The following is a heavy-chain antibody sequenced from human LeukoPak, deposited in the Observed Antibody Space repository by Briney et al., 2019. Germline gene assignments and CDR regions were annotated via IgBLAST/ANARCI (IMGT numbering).Heavy chain of an antibody. CDR3: ARDRSPWESRNPDAFDI. D-gene: IGHD1-26*01. J-gene: IGHJ3*02. Sequence: GGSLRLSCAASGFTFSSYAMSWVRQAPGKGLEWVSAISGSGGSTYYADSVKGRFTISRDNSKNTLYLQMNSLRPEDTAVYYCARDRSPWESRNPDAFDIWGQGTMVTVSS. CDR1: GFTFSSYA. CDR2: ISGSGGST. V-gene: IGHV3-23*01.